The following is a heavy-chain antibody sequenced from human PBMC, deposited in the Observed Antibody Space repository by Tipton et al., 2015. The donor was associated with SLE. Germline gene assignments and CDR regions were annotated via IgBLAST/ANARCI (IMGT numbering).Heavy chain of an antibody. Sequence: TLSLTCTVSGDSLIGSHWTWIRQPAGKGLEWIGRIYNGGSTNYNPSLKSRLSMSVDTSKNQMSLKLNSVTAADTAVYYCARTNRGCFDYWARERWSPSPQ. CDR3: ARTNRGCFDY. V-gene: IGHV4-4*07. D-gene: IGHD2-8*01. J-gene: IGHJ4*02. CDR2: IYNGGST. CDR1: GDSLIGSH.